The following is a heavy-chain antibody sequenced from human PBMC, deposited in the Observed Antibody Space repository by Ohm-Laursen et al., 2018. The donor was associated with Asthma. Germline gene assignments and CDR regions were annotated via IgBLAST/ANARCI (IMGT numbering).Heavy chain of an antibody. CDR2: ISSSSSYI. Sequence: GSLRLSCTASGFTVSPYDMNWVRQAPGKGLEWVSSISSSSSYIYYADSVKGRFAISRDNAKNSLHLQMNSLRVEDTAVYYCAAWGSENFWGQGTLVTVSS. V-gene: IGHV3-21*01. J-gene: IGHJ4*02. CDR1: GFTVSPYD. CDR3: AAWGSENF. D-gene: IGHD7-27*01.